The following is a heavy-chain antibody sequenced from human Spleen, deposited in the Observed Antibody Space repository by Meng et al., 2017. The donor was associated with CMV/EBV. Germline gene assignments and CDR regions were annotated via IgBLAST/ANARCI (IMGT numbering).Heavy chain of an antibody. CDR3: ARPGFGYGNYWFDP. D-gene: IGHD4-11*01. CDR1: GVSISSSAYY. V-gene: IGHV4-39*02. Sequence: SGVSISSSAYYWGWIRQLPGKGLEWIGSIYESGSTYYNPSLKSRVTMSVDPSRNHFSLKLTSVTAADTAVYYCARPGFGYGNYWFDPWGQGTLVTVSS. CDR2: IYESGST. J-gene: IGHJ5*02.